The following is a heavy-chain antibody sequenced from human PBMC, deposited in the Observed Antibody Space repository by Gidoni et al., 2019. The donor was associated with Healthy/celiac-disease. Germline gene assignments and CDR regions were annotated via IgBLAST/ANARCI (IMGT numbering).Heavy chain of an antibody. CDR3: AISGPWELLPFDY. CDR2: ISYDGSNK. D-gene: IGHD1-26*01. CDR1: GFTFSSYG. J-gene: IGHJ4*02. Sequence: QVQLVESGGGVVQPGRSLRLSCAASGFTFSSYGMHWVRQAPGKGLEWVAVISYDGSNKYYADSVKGRFTISRDNSKNTLYLQMNSLRAEDTAVYYCAISGPWELLPFDYWGQGTLVTVSS. V-gene: IGHV3-30*03.